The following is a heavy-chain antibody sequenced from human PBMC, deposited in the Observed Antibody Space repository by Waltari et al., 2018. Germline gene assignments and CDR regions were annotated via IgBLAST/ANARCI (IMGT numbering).Heavy chain of an antibody. V-gene: IGHV3-21*02. CDR2: ISSSSSYI. CDR3: ARAHSYGSSDYYYMDV. J-gene: IGHJ6*03. D-gene: IGHD5-18*01. CDR1: GCTFSTYR. Sequence: EVQLVESGGGLVKPGGSQRLSCAASGCTFSTYRMTWVRQAPGKGLEWVSSISSSSSYIYYADSVKGRFTISRDNAKNSLSLQMNSLRAEDTAVYYCARAHSYGSSDYYYMDVWGNGTTVTVSS.